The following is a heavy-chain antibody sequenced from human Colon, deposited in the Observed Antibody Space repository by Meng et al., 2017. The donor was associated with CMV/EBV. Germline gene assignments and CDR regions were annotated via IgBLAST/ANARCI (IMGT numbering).Heavy chain of an antibody. D-gene: IGHD1-26*01. CDR1: GFTFSSYS. V-gene: IGHV3-21*06. CDR3: AREWEGSSGNYYSRYFDL. Sequence: GESLKISCAASGFTFSSYSMNWVRQAPGKGLEWVSSISSSSSYIYYADSVKGRFTISRDNAKNSLYLQMNSLRAEDTAVYYCAREWEGSSGNYYSRYFDLWGRGTLVTVLL. J-gene: IGHJ2*01. CDR2: ISSSSSYI.